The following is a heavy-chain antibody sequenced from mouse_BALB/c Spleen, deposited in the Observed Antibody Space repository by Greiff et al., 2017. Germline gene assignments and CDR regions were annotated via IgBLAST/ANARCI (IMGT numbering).Heavy chain of an antibody. V-gene: IGHV3-2*02. Sequence: EVKLQESGPGLVKPSQSLSLTCTVTGYSITSDYAWNWIRQFPGNKLEWMGYISYSGSTSYNPSLKSRISITRDTSKNQFFLQLNSVTTEDTATYYCARFTFNGDNWYFDVWGAGTPVTVSA. CDR1: GYSITSDYA. CDR2: ISYSGST. J-gene: IGHJ1*01. CDR3: ARFTFNGDNWYFDV. D-gene: IGHD4-1*01.